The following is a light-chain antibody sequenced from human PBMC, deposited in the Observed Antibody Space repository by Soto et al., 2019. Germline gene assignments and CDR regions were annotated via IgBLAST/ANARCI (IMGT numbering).Light chain of an antibody. Sequence: QLVLTQSPSASASVGASVKLTCTLSSGHSNYAIAWHQQQPEKGPRYLMKVNSDGSHSKGDGIPDRFSGSSSGAERYLTISSLQSEDEADYYCQTWGTGIGVFGGGTKVTVL. V-gene: IGLV4-69*01. CDR2: VNSDGSH. CDR3: QTWGTGIGV. CDR1: SGHSNYA. J-gene: IGLJ3*02.